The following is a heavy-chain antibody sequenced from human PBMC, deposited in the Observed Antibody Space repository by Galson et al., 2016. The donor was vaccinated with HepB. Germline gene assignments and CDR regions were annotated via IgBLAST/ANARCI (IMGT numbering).Heavy chain of an antibody. D-gene: IGHD3-9*01. CDR3: ANDWYGYMAY. Sequence: SLSLSCADSGFTFSIYSMNWVRQAPGKGLEWISHITSSSSVTYYADSVKGRFTISRDNAKKSLYLQMNSLRDEDTAVYYCANDWYGYMAYWGQGTLVTVSS. CDR2: ITSSSSVT. J-gene: IGHJ4*02. V-gene: IGHV3-48*02. CDR1: GFTFSIYS.